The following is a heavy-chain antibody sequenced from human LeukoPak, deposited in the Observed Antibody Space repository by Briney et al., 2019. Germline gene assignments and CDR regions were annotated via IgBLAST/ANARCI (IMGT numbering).Heavy chain of an antibody. Sequence: GGSLRLSCAASGFTFSSYSMNWVRQAPGKGLEWVSSISSSSSYIYYADSVKGRFTISRDNAKNSLYLQMNSLRAEDTAVYYCARDHRAYDSSGYLEYFQHWGQGTLVTVSS. CDR3: ARDHRAYDSSGYLEYFQH. CDR2: ISSSSSYI. J-gene: IGHJ1*01. D-gene: IGHD3-22*01. V-gene: IGHV3-21*01. CDR1: GFTFSSYS.